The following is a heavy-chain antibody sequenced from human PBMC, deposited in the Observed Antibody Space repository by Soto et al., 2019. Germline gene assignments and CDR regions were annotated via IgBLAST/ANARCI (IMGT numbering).Heavy chain of an antibody. CDR2: IYYSGST. D-gene: IGHD1-1*01. Sequence: PXETLCLTCTVSGGSVSSGSYYLSWIRQPPGKGLEWIWYIYYSGSTNYNPSLKSRVTISVDTSKNQFSLKLSSVTAADTAVYYCARRKNEMAYHYWGQGTLVTVYS. V-gene: IGHV4-61*01. CDR3: ARRKNEMAYHY. J-gene: IGHJ4*02. CDR1: GGSVSSGSYY.